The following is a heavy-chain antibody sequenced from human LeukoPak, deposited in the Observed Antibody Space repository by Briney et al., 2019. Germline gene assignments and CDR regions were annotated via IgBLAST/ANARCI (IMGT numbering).Heavy chain of an antibody. CDR3: AKVERIVVVPAAIDN. V-gene: IGHV3-30-3*01. CDR2: ISYDGSNK. J-gene: IGHJ4*02. CDR1: GFSFSSYA. D-gene: IGHD2-2*01. Sequence: GGSLRLSCTASGFSFSSYAMHWVRQAPGKGLEWVAVISYDGSNKYYADSVKGRFTISRDNSKNTLYLQMNSLRAEDTAVYYCAKVERIVVVPAAIDNWGQGTLVTVSS.